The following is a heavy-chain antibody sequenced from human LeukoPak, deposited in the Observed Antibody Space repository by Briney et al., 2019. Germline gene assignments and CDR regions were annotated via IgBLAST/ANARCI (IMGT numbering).Heavy chain of an antibody. V-gene: IGHV4-61*02. CDR1: GGSISSGSYY. J-gene: IGHJ3*02. CDR2: IYTSGST. D-gene: IGHD4-17*01. Sequence: PSQTLSLTCTVSGGSISSGSYYWSWIRQPAGKGLEWIGRIYTSGSTNYNPSLKSRVTISVDTSKNQFSLKLSSVTAADTAVYYCARVRGDYYVDAFDIWGQGTMVTVSS. CDR3: ARVRGDYYVDAFDI.